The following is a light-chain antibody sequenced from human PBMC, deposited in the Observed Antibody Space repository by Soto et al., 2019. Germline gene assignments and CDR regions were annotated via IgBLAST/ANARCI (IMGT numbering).Light chain of an antibody. J-gene: IGLJ1*01. V-gene: IGLV2-8*01. CDR3: SSYAGSSNV. CDR1: SSDVGGYNY. Sequence: QSVLTRPPSASGSPGQSVAISCTGTSSDVGGYNYVSWYQQHPGKAPKLMIYEVNKRPSGVPDRFSGSKSGNTASLTVSGLQTEDEADYYCSSYAGSSNVFGTRTKVTVL. CDR2: EVN.